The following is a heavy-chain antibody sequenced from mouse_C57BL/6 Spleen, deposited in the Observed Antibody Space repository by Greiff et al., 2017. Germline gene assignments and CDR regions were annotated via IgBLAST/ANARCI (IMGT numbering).Heavy chain of an antibody. CDR2: IDPSDSYT. V-gene: IGHV1-50*01. J-gene: IGHJ4*01. CDR3: ERYITTVVAPYAMDD. D-gene: IGHD1-1*01. CDR1: GYTFTSYW. Sequence: QVQLQQPGAELVKPGASVNLSCTASGYTFTSYWLPWVKQRPGPGLELIWDIDPSDSYTNYNQQFKGTAKWTVETSSTTAYMQLSSLTSEDAAVYNCERYITTVVAPYAMDDWGQGTSVTVSS.